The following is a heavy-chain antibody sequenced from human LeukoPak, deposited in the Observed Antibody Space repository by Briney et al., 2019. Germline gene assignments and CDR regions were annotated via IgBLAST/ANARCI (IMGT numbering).Heavy chain of an antibody. Sequence: PGGSLRLSCAASGFTFSTYGMYWVRQAPGKGLEWVATIWSDGSNKYYADSVKGRFTISRDNSKNTLYLQMNSLRAEDTAVYYCASVCSGTSCHFDCWGQGTLVTVSS. CDR1: GFTFSTYG. J-gene: IGHJ4*02. D-gene: IGHD2-2*01. V-gene: IGHV3-33*01. CDR2: IWSDGSNK. CDR3: ASVCSGTSCHFDC.